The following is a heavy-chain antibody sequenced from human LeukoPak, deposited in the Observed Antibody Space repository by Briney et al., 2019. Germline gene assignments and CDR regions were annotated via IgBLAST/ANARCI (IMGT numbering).Heavy chain of an antibody. CDR1: GFTFSSYA. J-gene: IGHJ3*02. D-gene: IGHD3-16*01. CDR3: AKEPRSPYGRRGGYAFDI. CDR2: ISGSGGST. V-gene: IGHV3-23*01. Sequence: ETGGSLRLSCAASGFTFSSYAMSWVRQAPGKGLEWVSAISGSGGSTYYADSVKGRFTISRDNSKNTLYLQMNSLRAEDTAVYYCAKEPRSPYGRRGGYAFDIWGQGTMVTVSS.